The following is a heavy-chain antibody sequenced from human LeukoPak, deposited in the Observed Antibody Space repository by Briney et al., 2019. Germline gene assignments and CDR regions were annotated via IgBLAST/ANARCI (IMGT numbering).Heavy chain of an antibody. CDR2: IYSGGST. D-gene: IGHD3-22*01. J-gene: IGHJ4*02. CDR3: ARGQRDSSGSFDY. CDR1: GFAFDDYA. Sequence: GRSLRLSCAASGFAFDDYAMHWVRQAPGKGLEWVSVIYSGGSTYYADSVKGRFTISRDNSKNTLYLQMNSLRAEDTAVYYCARGQRDSSGSFDYWGQGTLVTVSS. V-gene: IGHV3-66*01.